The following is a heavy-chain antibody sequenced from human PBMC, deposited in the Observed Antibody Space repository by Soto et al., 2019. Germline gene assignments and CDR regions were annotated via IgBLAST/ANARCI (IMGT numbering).Heavy chain of an antibody. Sequence: GGALRLSCTTSGFTFNNFGIHWVRQAPGLGLEWGAVIWDEGSNKKYAETVKGRFTISRDNSKNTVYLQMTSLRADDTAVYYCARVTGYNAPSYFDYWGQGILVTVSS. CDR1: GFTFNNFG. CDR3: ARVTGYNAPSYFDY. V-gene: IGHV3-33*01. D-gene: IGHD3-9*01. CDR2: IWDEGSNK. J-gene: IGHJ4*02.